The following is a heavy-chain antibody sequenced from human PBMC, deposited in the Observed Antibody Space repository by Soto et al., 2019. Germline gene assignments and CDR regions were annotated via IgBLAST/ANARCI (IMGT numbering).Heavy chain of an antibody. D-gene: IGHD3-3*01. CDR3: ARSGAPMQSPNYVFWSGYSWFDP. Sequence: ASVKVSCKASGYTFTNYGINWVRQAPGQGLEWMGWISAYNGNTNYAQKLQGRVTMTTDTSTSTAYMELRSLRSDDTAVYYCARSGAPMQSPNYVFWSGYSWFDPWGQGTLVTVSS. CDR1: GYTFTNYG. V-gene: IGHV1-18*01. CDR2: ISAYNGNT. J-gene: IGHJ5*02.